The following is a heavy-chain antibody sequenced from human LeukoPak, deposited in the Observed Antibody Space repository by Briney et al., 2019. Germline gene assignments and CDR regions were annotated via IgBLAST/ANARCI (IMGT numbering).Heavy chain of an antibody. CDR2: IRSDGGNK. CDR3: AKDRGYCSSTSCYTYTDYYYMDV. J-gene: IGHJ6*03. CDR1: GFTFSSYG. D-gene: IGHD2-2*02. V-gene: IGHV3-30*02. Sequence: SGGSLRLSCAASGFTFSSYGMHWVRQAPGKGLEWVALIRSDGGNKYYADSVKGRFTISRDNSKNTLYLQMNSLRAEDTAVYYCAKDRGYCSSTSCYTYTDYYYMDVWGKGTTVTVSS.